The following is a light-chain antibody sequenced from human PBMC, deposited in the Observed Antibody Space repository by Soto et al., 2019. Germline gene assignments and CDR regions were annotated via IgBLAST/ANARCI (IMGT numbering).Light chain of an antibody. CDR3: QQRNVWPPIT. CDR2: GAS. Sequence: DIQFTQSPSFLSASVGDRVTITCRASQGTSSYLAWFQQKPGRAPKLLIYGASTLQSGVPARFSGSGSGTDFTLTINSLEPEDFAVYYCQQRNVWPPITFGQGTRLEIK. CDR1: QGTSSY. V-gene: IGKV1-9*01. J-gene: IGKJ5*01.